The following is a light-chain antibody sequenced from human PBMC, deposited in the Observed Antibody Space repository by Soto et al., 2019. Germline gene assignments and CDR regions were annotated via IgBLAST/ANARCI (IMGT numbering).Light chain of an antibody. CDR3: QQLNSYLPLT. CDR2: AAS. V-gene: IGKV1-12*01. Sequence: DIQMTQSPSSVSAYVGDRVTITCRASQAISSWLAWYQQKPGRAPKLLIYAASTLQSGVPSRFSGSGSGTDFTLTISSLQPEDFATYYCQQLNSYLPLTFGGGTKVDIK. J-gene: IGKJ4*01. CDR1: QAISSW.